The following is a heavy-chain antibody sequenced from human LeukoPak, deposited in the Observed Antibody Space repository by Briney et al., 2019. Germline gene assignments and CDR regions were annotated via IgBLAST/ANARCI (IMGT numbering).Heavy chain of an antibody. D-gene: IGHD3-22*01. CDR1: GGSISSYY. CDR2: INHSGST. Sequence: SETLSLTCTVSGGSISSYYWSWIRQPPGKGLEWIGEINHSGSTNYNPSLKSRVTISVDTSKNQFSLKLSSVTAADTAVYYCAREKILYDSSGYYPNPYFDYGGQGPLVTVSS. CDR3: AREKILYDSSGYYPNPYFDY. V-gene: IGHV4-34*01. J-gene: IGHJ4*02.